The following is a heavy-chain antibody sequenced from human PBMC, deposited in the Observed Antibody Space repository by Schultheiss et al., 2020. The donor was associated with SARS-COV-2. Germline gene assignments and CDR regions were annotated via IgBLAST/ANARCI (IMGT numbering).Heavy chain of an antibody. V-gene: IGHV4-59*08. Sequence: SQTPSLTCTVSGASISSYYWSWIRQPPGKGLEWIGYMYYSVNTWYNPSLKSRVTISGDTSKNQFSLTLSSVTAADTAVYYCARRRQDTSAYSFFDSWGQGTLVTVSS. J-gene: IGHJ4*02. D-gene: IGHD4-11*01. CDR3: ARRRQDTSAYSFFDS. CDR2: MYYSVNT. CDR1: GASISSYY.